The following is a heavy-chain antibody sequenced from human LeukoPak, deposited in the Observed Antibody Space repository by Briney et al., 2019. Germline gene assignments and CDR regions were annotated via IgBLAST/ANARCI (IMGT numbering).Heavy chain of an antibody. CDR1: GFTFSSYA. CDR3: ARESGEAFDI. Sequence: GGSLRLSCAASGFTFSSYAMSWVRQAPGKGLEWVSGISGSGERTSYAESVKGRFTISRDNSKKTLYLQMNSLRAEDTAVYYCARESGEAFDIWGQGTIVTVSS. V-gene: IGHV3-23*01. D-gene: IGHD7-27*01. J-gene: IGHJ3*02. CDR2: ISGSGERT.